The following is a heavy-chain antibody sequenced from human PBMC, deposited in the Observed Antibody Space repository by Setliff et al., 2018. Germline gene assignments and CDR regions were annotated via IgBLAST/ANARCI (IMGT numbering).Heavy chain of an antibody. J-gene: IGHJ4*02. CDR1: GGSISSSSYY. CDR3: ARNDRPWRYYFDY. CDR2: IYYSGST. V-gene: IGHV4-39*01. D-gene: IGHD3-9*01. Sequence: SETLSLTCTVSGGSISSSSYYWGWIRQPPGKGLEWIGSIYYSGSTYYNPSLKSRVTISVDTSKNQFSLKLSSVTAADTAVYYCARNDRPWRYYFDYWGQGTLGTVSS.